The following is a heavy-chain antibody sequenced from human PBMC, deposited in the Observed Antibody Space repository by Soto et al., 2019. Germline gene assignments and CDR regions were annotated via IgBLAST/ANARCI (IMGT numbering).Heavy chain of an antibody. Sequence: SETLSLTCAVYGGSFSGYYWSWIRHPPGKGLEWIGEINHSGSTNYNPSLKSRVTISVDTSKNQFSLKLSSVTAADTAVYYCARGGSGWYLANWFDPWGQGTLVTVSS. CDR3: ARGGSGWYLANWFDP. CDR1: GGSFSGYY. CDR2: INHSGST. J-gene: IGHJ5*02. V-gene: IGHV4-34*01. D-gene: IGHD6-19*01.